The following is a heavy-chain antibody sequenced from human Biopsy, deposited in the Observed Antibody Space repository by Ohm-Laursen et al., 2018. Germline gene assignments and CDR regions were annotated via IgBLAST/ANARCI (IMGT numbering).Heavy chain of an antibody. CDR1: GFMFSASW. J-gene: IGHJ4*02. CDR3: ARDER. D-gene: IGHD5-24*01. CDR2: INPDGSVK. Sequence: SLRLSCAASGFMFSASWMSWVRQAPGKGLAWVANINPDGSVKYFADSVKGRFTISRDNAENSMYLQMSSLTVDDTAVYYCARDERWGQGTLVTVSS. V-gene: IGHV3-7*01.